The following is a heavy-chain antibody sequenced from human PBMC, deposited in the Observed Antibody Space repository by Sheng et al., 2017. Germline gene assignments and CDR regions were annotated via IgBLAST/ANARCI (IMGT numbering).Heavy chain of an antibody. CDR3: ARGXWLQPRYIT. J-gene: IGHJ4*02. Sequence: EVQLVESGGGLIQPGGSLRLSCAASGFTVSSKYMSWVRQAPGKGLEWVSVFXVGGSTYYADSVRGRFTISRDISNNTLDLQMNSLRAEDTAVYYCARGXWLQPRYITWGQGTRGPPSP. V-gene: IGHV3-53*01. D-gene: IGHD5-12*01. CDR1: GFTVSSKY. CDR2: FXVGGST.